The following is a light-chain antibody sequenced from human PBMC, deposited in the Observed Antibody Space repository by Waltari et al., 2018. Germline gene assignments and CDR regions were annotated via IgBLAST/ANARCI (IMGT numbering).Light chain of an antibody. CDR3: QQCYGLPLT. Sequence: MVMTQSPDSLAVSLGERATINCKSSTSVLYDSNTKNYLGCYQKKPGQPPKLLISWASNLESGVSDRFSGSGSGTDFTLTISSRQAEDVAVYFCQQCYGLPLTFGPGTRVDIK. CDR2: WAS. CDR1: TSVLYDSNTKNY. V-gene: IGKV4-1*01. J-gene: IGKJ3*01.